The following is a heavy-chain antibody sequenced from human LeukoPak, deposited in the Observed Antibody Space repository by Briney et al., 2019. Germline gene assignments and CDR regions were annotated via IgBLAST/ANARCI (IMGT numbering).Heavy chain of an antibody. V-gene: IGHV3-23*01. CDR3: AKDHRSSTWPFDY. Sequence: GGSLRLSCVASGFTFSNTAMSWVRQAPGKGLVWVSSISGNGISTYYADSVKGRSTISRDNSKNTLYLQMNSLKAEDTAVYYCAKDHRSSTWPFDYWGQGALVTVSS. CDR1: GFTFSNTA. J-gene: IGHJ4*02. D-gene: IGHD3-16*02. CDR2: ISGNGIST.